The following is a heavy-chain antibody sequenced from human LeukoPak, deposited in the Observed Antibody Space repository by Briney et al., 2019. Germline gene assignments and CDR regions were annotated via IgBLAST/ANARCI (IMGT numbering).Heavy chain of an antibody. CDR2: ISGSGGST. D-gene: IGHD3-22*01. J-gene: IGHJ4*02. V-gene: IGHV3-23*01. CDR1: GFTFSSYA. Sequence: PGGSLRLSCAASGFTFSSYAMSWVRQAPGKGLEWVSAISGSGGSTYYADSVKGRFTISRDNSKNTLYLQMNSLRAEDTAVYYCPKGPNYDSIGYYNDCFDYWGQGTLVTVSS. CDR3: PKGPNYDSIGYYNDCFDY.